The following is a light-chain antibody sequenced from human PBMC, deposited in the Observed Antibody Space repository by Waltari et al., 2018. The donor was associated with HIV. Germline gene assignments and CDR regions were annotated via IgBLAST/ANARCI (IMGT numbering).Light chain of an antibody. CDR1: RSVNSN. CDR2: GAF. J-gene: IGKJ3*01. CDR3: QQYYTTPWR. V-gene: IGKV3-15*01. Sequence: EIVMTQSPATLSVSPGERVTLSCRASRSVNSNLAWYQQKPGQAPRLLIYGAFGRAAGIPARFSGGGSGTEFTLTISSLQSEDVAVYYCQQYYTTPWRFGPGTKVDIK.